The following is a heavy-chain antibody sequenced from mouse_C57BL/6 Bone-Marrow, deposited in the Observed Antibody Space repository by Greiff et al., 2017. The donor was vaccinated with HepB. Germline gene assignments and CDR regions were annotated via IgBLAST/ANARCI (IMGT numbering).Heavy chain of an antibody. CDR1: GYTFTSYD. CDR2: IYPRDGST. J-gene: IGHJ4*01. D-gene: IGHD1-1*01. CDR3: ARRVITTVDYDAMDY. V-gene: IGHV1-85*01. Sequence: QVQLQQSGPELVKPGASVKLSCKASGYTFTSYDINWVKQRPGQGLEWIGWIYPRDGSTKYNAKFKGKPKLTVDTSSSTAYMELHSLTSEDSAVYFCARRVITTVDYDAMDYWGQGTSVTVSS.